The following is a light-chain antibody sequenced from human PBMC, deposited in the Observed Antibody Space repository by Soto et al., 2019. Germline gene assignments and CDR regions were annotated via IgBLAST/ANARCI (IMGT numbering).Light chain of an antibody. V-gene: IGKV1-16*01. CDR3: QQYNSYPPT. CDR2: AAS. Sequence: DIQVTQSPSSLSASVGDRITITCRAGQSIANYLNWYQQKPGKAPKLLIYAASRLQSGVPSRFSGSGSGTDFTLTISSLQPEDFATYYCQQYNSYPPTFGQGTRLEIK. J-gene: IGKJ5*01. CDR1: QSIANY.